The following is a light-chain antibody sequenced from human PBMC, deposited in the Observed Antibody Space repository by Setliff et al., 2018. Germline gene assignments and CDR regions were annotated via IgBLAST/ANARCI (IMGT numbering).Light chain of an antibody. V-gene: IGLV2-14*01. CDR2: EVT. CDR3: SSYSNSSILV. Sequence: QSALTQPASVSGSPGQSITISCTGTSSDVGGYKCVSWYQQHPGKAPKLMIYEVTYRPSGVSNRFSGSKSGNTASLTISGLQAEDEADYYCSSYSNSSILVFGTGTKVTV. J-gene: IGLJ1*01. CDR1: SSDVGGYKC.